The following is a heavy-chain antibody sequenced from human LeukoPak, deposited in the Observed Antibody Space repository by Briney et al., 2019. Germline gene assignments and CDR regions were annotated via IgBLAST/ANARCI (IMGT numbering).Heavy chain of an antibody. Sequence: SETLSLTCTVSGGSISSGDYYWSWIRQPPGKGLEWIGYIYCSGSTYYNPSLKSRVTISVDTSKNQFSLKLSSVTAADTAVYYCARDSSYYDSRGPVAFDIGGKGRMVTVFS. CDR1: GGSISSGDYY. CDR3: ARDSSYYDSRGPVAFDI. CDR2: IYCSGST. V-gene: IGHV4-30-4*01. J-gene: IGHJ3*02. D-gene: IGHD3-22*01.